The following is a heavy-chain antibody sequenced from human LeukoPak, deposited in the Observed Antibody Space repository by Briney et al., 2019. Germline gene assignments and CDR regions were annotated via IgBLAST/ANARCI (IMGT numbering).Heavy chain of an antibody. CDR2: ISRSGSTI. CDR1: GFTFSSYE. V-gene: IGHV3-48*03. CDR3: ARERETTVTYDAFDI. D-gene: IGHD4-17*01. Sequence: GGSLRPSCVASGFTFSSYEMNWVRQAPGKGLEWVSYISRSGSTIYHADSVKGRFTLSRDNAKKSLYLEMKSLRAEDTAVYYCARERETTVTYDAFDIWGLGTMVTVSS. J-gene: IGHJ3*02.